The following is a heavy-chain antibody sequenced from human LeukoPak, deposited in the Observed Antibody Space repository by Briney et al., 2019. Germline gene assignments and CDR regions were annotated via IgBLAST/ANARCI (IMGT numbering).Heavy chain of an antibody. Sequence: SETLSLTCTVSGGSISTYYWSWIRQPPGKGLEWIGYIYYSGSTNYNPSLKSRVTISVDTSKNQFSLKLSSVTAADTDVYYCARTSPGLGYHFDYWGQGTLVTVSS. D-gene: IGHD3-16*01. V-gene: IGHV4-59*01. J-gene: IGHJ4*02. CDR2: IYYSGST. CDR3: ARTSPGLGYHFDY. CDR1: GGSISTYY.